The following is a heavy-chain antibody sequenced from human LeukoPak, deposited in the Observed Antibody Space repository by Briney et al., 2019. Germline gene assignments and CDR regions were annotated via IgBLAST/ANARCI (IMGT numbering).Heavy chain of an antibody. CDR1: GFTFSNYS. CDR2: ISSSSSYI. J-gene: IGHJ4*02. Sequence: KLWGSLRLSCAASGFTFSNYSMNWVRQAPGKGLEWVSSISSSSSYIYYADSVKGRFTISRDNAKNSLCLQMNSLRAEDTAVYYCARDSYYYDSSGYPEYYFDYWGQGTLVTVSS. V-gene: IGHV3-21*01. D-gene: IGHD3-22*01. CDR3: ARDSYYYDSSGYPEYYFDY.